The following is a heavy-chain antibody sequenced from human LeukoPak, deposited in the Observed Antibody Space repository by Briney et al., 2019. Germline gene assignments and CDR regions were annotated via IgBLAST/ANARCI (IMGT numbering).Heavy chain of an antibody. CDR3: ARHGLWSGGNYYYGMDV. Sequence: PSETLSLTCTVSGASVSSGYYYWSWIRQPPGKGLEYIGYIYYSGSTNYNPSLKSRVTISVDTSKSQFSLKLSSVTAADTAVYYCARHGLWSGGNYYYGMDVWGQGTTVTVSS. J-gene: IGHJ6*02. V-gene: IGHV4-61*01. CDR2: IYYSGST. CDR1: GASVSSGYYY. D-gene: IGHD3-10*01.